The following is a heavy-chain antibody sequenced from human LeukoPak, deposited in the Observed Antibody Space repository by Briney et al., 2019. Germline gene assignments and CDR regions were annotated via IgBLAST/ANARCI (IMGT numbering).Heavy chain of an antibody. V-gene: IGHV3-74*01. Sequence: GGSLRLSCAASGFTFSNYWMHWVRQDPGKGLVWVSFINPDGSTTNYADSVKGRFTISRDNSKNTLYPQMNSLRAEDTAVYYCAKDARWLVPSLWGQGALVTVSS. D-gene: IGHD6-19*01. CDR2: INPDGSTT. CDR3: AKDARWLVPSL. CDR1: GFTFSNYW. J-gene: IGHJ4*02.